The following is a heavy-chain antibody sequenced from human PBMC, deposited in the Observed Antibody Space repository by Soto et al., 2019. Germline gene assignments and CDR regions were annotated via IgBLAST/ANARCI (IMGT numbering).Heavy chain of an antibody. CDR1: GYTFTSYG. V-gene: IGHV1-18*01. CDR3: ARKIVVVVAATYWFDP. D-gene: IGHD2-15*01. J-gene: IGHJ5*02. CDR2: ISAYNGNT. Sequence: ASVKVSCKASGYTFTSYGISWVRQAPGQGLEWMGWISAYNGNTNYAQKLQGRVTMTTDTSTSTAYMELRSLRSDDTAVYYCARKIVVVVAATYWFDPWGQGTLVTVPQ.